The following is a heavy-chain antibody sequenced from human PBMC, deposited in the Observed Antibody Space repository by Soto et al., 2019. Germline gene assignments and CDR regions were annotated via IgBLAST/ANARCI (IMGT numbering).Heavy chain of an antibody. Sequence: SETLSLTCTLSGGSISNYYWSWIRHSPGKGLEWIGYVFFNGNTNYNPSLKSRVSISLDTSRNVFYLKLTSVTTADTAVYFCARAISGWLYDTWGQG. CDR3: ARAISGWLYDT. V-gene: IGHV4-4*09. CDR1: GGSISNYY. CDR2: VFFNGNT. D-gene: IGHD2-21*01. J-gene: IGHJ5*02.